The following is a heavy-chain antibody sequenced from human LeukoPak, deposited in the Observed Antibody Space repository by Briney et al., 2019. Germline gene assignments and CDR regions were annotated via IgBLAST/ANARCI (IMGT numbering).Heavy chain of an antibody. Sequence: SGTLSLTCTVSGGSISSSSYYWGWIRQPPGKGLGWIGSIYYSGSTYYNPSLKSRVTISVDTSKNQFSLKLSSVTAADTAVYYCARRSSGWYKGFDYWGQGTLVTVSS. V-gene: IGHV4-39*01. CDR1: GGSISSSSYY. CDR3: ARRSSGWYKGFDY. CDR2: IYYSGST. J-gene: IGHJ4*02. D-gene: IGHD6-19*01.